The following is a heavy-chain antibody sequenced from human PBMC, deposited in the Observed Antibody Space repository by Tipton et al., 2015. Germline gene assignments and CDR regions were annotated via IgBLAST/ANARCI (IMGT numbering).Heavy chain of an antibody. Sequence: QLVQSGAEMKKPGSSVRVSCKASGVTFNNYAFTWVRQAPGQGLEWMGVILPIFGTANYAQKFQGRVTITADESTSTAYMELSSVRSEDPAVYYCARALVVPPATPYCCGMDVGGQGTTGTVSS. CDR1: GVTFNNYA. J-gene: IGHJ6*01. CDR3: ARALVVPPATPYCCGMDV. D-gene: IGHD2-2*01. CDR2: ILPIFGTA. V-gene: IGHV1-69*01.